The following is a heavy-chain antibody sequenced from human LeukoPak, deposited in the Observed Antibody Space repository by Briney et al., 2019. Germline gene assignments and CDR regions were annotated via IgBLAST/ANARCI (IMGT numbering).Heavy chain of an antibody. CDR1: GFTFSTYA. V-gene: IGHV3-23*01. CDR3: ARDLVLLWFGELLDLFNY. Sequence: GGSLRLSCAASGFTFSTYAMSWVRQAPGKGLEWVSVISGSGSSTYYADSVKGRFTISRDNAKNSLYLQMNSLRAEDTAVYYCARDLVLLWFGELLDLFNYWGQGTLVTVSS. CDR2: ISGSGSST. D-gene: IGHD3-10*01. J-gene: IGHJ4*02.